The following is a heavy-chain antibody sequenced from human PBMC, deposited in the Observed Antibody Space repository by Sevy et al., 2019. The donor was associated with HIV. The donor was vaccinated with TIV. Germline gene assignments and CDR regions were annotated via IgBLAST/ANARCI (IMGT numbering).Heavy chain of an antibody. CDR2: VSGSRNYI. D-gene: IGHD3-10*01. J-gene: IGHJ4*02. CDR1: GFTFNNYN. Sequence: GGSLRLSCATSGFTFNNYNMNWVRQAPGKGLEWVSSVSGSRNYIYYAESVKGRFIISRDNTKNTLYLQMNSLGVDDTALYYCARGPPDGSYDYFDYWGQGTLVTVSS. V-gene: IGHV3-21*06. CDR3: ARGPPDGSYDYFDY.